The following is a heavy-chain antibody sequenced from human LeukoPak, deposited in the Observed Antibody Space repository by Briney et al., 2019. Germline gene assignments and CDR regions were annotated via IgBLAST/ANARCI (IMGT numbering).Heavy chain of an antibody. CDR1: GFTFSSYG. Sequence: GGSLRLSCAASGFTFSSYGMHWVRQAPGKGLEWVAVISYDGSNKYYADSVKGRFTISRDNSKNTLYLQMNSLRAEDTAVYYCAKGGHYYDTAAYWGDYWGQGTLVTVSS. V-gene: IGHV3-30*18. J-gene: IGHJ4*02. CDR2: ISYDGSNK. CDR3: AKGGHYYDTAAYWGDY. D-gene: IGHD3-22*01.